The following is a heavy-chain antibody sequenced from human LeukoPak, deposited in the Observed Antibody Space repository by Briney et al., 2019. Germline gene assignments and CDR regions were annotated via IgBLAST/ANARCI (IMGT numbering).Heavy chain of an antibody. Sequence: PSETLSLTCIVSGGSISSGDYYWGWIRQPPGKGLEWIGTFYSSGSTYYKPSLKSRVTISVDTSKNQFSLNLSSVTAADTAVYYCARLTRFLQGGVYNWFDPWGQGTLVTVSS. D-gene: IGHD3-3*01. CDR3: ARLTRFLQGGVYNWFDP. CDR2: FYSSGST. CDR1: GGSISSGDYY. V-gene: IGHV4-39*01. J-gene: IGHJ5*02.